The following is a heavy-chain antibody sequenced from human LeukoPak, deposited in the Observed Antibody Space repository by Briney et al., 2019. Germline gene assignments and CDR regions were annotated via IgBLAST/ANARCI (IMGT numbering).Heavy chain of an antibody. J-gene: IGHJ4*02. CDR1: GFTVSSNY. D-gene: IGHD5-18*01. V-gene: IGHV3-53*01. Sequence: GGSLRLSCAASGFTVSSNYMSWVRQAPGKGLEWVSVIYSGGSTYYADSVKGRFTISRDNSKNTLYLQMNSLRAEDTAVYYCARVLGYRYAGYFGYWGQGTQGTVSS. CDR2: IYSGGST. CDR3: ARVLGYRYAGYFGY.